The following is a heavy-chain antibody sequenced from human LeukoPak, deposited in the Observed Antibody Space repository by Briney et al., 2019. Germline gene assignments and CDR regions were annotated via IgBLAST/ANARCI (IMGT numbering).Heavy chain of an antibody. CDR3: ARGRMDYYDSSGYY. CDR2: ISSSGSTI. CDR1: GFTFSSYE. Sequence: GGFLRLSCAASGFTFSSYEMNWVRQAPGKGLEWVSYISSSGSTIYYADSVKGRFTISRDNAKNSLYLQMNSLRAEDTAVYYCARGRMDYYDSSGYYWGQGTLVTVSS. V-gene: IGHV3-48*03. D-gene: IGHD3-22*01. J-gene: IGHJ4*02.